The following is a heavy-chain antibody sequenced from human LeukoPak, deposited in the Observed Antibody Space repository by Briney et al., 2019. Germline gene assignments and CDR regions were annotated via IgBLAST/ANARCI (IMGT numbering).Heavy chain of an antibody. V-gene: IGHV3-7*01. CDR1: GFTFSSYW. CDR2: IKQDGSEK. J-gene: IGHJ6*03. CDR3: ARDPVQMTTVTTVSYYYMDV. Sequence: GGSLRLSCAASGFTFSSYWMSWVRQAPGTGLEWVANIKQDGSEKYYVDSVKGRFTISRDNAKNSLYLQMNSLRAEDTAVYYCARDPVQMTTVTTVSYYYMDVWGKGTTVTVSS. D-gene: IGHD4-11*01.